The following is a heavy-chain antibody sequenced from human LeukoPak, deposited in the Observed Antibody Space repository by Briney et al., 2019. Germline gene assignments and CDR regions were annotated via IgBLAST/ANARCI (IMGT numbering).Heavy chain of an antibody. CDR3: ARGRMDYYGSGSHNWFDP. D-gene: IGHD3-10*01. J-gene: IGHJ5*02. CDR2: ISSSSSTI. CDR1: GFTFSDYY. Sequence: PGGSLRLSCAASGFTFSDYYMSWIRQAPGKGLEWVSYISSSSSTIYYADSVKGRFTISRDNAKNSLYLQMNSLRAEDTAVYYCARGRMDYYGSGSHNWFDPWGQGTLVTVSS. V-gene: IGHV3-11*01.